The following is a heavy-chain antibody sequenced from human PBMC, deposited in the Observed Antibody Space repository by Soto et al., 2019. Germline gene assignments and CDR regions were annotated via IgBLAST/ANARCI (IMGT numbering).Heavy chain of an antibody. CDR3: VGNYGSGSYYSGHYYYGMDV. CDR2: ISSNGGST. J-gene: IGHJ6*02. CDR1: GFTFSSYA. V-gene: IGHV3-64D*06. Sequence: SGGSLRLSCSASGFTFSSYAMHWVRQAPGKGLEYVSAISSNGGSTYYADSVKGRFTISRDNSKNTLYLQMSSLRAEDTAVYYCVGNYGSGSYYSGHYYYGMDVWGQGTTVTVSS. D-gene: IGHD3-10*01.